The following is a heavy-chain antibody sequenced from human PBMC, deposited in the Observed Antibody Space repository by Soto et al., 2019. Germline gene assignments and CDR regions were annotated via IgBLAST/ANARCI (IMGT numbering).Heavy chain of an antibody. V-gene: IGHV3-33*01. CDR1: GFTFSSYG. CDR2: IWYDGSNK. J-gene: IGHJ6*02. CDR3: ARDTAMDQNSNYYYGMDV. D-gene: IGHD5-18*01. Sequence: QVQLVESGGGVVQPGRSLRLSCAASGFTFSSYGMHWVRQAPGKGLEWVAVIWYDGSNKYYADSVKGRFTISRDNSKNTLYLPMNSLRAEDTAVYYCARDTAMDQNSNYYYGMDVWGQGTTVTVSS.